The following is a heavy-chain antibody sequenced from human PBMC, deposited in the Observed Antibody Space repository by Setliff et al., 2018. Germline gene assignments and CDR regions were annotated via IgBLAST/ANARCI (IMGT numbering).Heavy chain of an antibody. J-gene: IGHJ4*02. CDR1: GFTFSTSA. V-gene: IGHV3-30*04. Sequence: PGGSLRLSCAASGFTFSTSAMHWVRPAPGKGLEWVAVISFDAINKYYADSVRGRFTISRDNSKNTLYQQMTSLRAEDTAVYYCARFYGDLKTDWGKGTLVTVAS. D-gene: IGHD4-17*01. CDR2: ISFDAINK. CDR3: ARFYGDLKTD.